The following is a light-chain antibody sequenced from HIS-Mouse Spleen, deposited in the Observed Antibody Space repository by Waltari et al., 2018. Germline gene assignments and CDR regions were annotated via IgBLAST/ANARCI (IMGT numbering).Light chain of an antibody. CDR3: CSYAGSSYV. CDR1: SSDVGSYNL. CDR2: EGS. Sequence: SALTQPASVSGSPGQSITISCTGPSSDVGSYNLVSCYQQHPGKAPKLMIYEGSKRPSGVSNRFSGSKSGNTASLTISGLQAEDEADYYCCSYAGSSYVFGTGTKVTVL. J-gene: IGLJ1*01. V-gene: IGLV2-23*01.